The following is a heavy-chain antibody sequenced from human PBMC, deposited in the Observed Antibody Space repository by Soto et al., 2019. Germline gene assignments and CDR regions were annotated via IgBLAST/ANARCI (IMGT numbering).Heavy chain of an antibody. V-gene: IGHV3-21*01. CDR1: GFTFSSYS. J-gene: IGHJ3*02. D-gene: IGHD6-19*01. CDR3: ARESSGWDDAFDI. CDR2: ISSSSSYI. Sequence: EVQLVESGGGLVKPGGSLRLSCAASGFTFSSYSMNWVRQAPGKGLEWVSSISSSSSYIYYADSVKSRFTISRDNAKNSLYLQMNSLRAEDTAVYYCARESSGWDDAFDIWGQGTMVTVSS.